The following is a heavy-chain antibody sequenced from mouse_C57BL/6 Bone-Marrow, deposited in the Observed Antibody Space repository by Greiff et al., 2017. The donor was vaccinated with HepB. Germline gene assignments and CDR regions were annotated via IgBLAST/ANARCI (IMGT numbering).Heavy chain of an antibody. CDR1: GFTFTDYY. CDR2: IRNKANGYTT. J-gene: IGHJ2*01. D-gene: IGHD2-3*01. V-gene: IGHV7-3*01. CDR3: ARYKADGYYYYFDY. Sequence: DVHLVESGGGLVQPGGSLSLSCAASGFTFTDYYMSWVRQPPGKALEWLGFIRNKANGYTTEYSASVKGRFTISRDNSQSILYLQMNALRAEDSATYYCARYKADGYYYYFDYWGQGTTLTVSS.